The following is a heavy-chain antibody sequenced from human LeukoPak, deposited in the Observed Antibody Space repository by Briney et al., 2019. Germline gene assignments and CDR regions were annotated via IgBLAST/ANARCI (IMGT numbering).Heavy chain of an antibody. J-gene: IGHJ4*02. CDR2: ISGSGGST. D-gene: IGHD3-3*01. Sequence: KSGGSLRLSCAASGFTFSSYAMSWVRQAPGKGLEWVSAISGSGGSTYYADSVKGRFTISRDNSRNTLNLQMNSMRAEDTAIYYWAKDRKRITIFGVVIISNPNSLDYWGQGTLVTVSS. CDR3: AKDRKRITIFGVVIISNPNSLDY. V-gene: IGHV3-23*01. CDR1: GFTFSSYA.